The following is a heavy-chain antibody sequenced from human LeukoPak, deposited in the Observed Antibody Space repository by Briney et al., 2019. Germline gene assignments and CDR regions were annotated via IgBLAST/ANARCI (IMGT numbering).Heavy chain of an antibody. CDR1: GGSLSGFY. CDR3: ARHGHRGDHDY. J-gene: IGHJ4*02. Sequence: PSETLSLTCGVYGGSLSGFYWNWIRQPPGKGLEWIGEVNPSGRTTYNPSLKSRVSMSLDTSKNQISLKLTSVTAADTAVYYCARHGHRGDHDYWGQGTLVTAS. CDR2: VNPSGRT. V-gene: IGHV4-34*01. D-gene: IGHD2-21*02.